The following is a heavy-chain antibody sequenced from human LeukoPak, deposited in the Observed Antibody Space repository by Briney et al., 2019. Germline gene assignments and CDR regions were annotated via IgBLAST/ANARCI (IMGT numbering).Heavy chain of an antibody. CDR3: AREVYSSSWSYYSYY. V-gene: IGHV3-21*01. CDR1: GFTFSTYS. J-gene: IGHJ4*02. CDR2: ISSSSSYI. D-gene: IGHD6-13*01. Sequence: GGSLRPSCAASGFTFSTYSMNWVRQAPGKGLEWVSSISSSSSYIYYADSVKGRFTISRDNAKNSLYLQMNSLRAEDTAVYYCAREVYSSSWSYYSYYWGQGTLVTVSS.